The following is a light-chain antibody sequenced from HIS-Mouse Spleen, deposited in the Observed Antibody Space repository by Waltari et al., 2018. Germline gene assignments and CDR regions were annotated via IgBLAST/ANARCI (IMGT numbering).Light chain of an antibody. V-gene: IGLV3-27*01. CDR1: VLAKKY. Sequence: SYELTQPSSVSVSPGQTARITCSGDVLAKKYARWFQQKPGQAPVLVSYKDSERPSGSPERFSGSSSGTTVTLTISGAQVEDEADYCCYSAADNKVFGGGTKLTVL. CDR3: YSAADNKV. J-gene: IGLJ2*01. CDR2: KDS.